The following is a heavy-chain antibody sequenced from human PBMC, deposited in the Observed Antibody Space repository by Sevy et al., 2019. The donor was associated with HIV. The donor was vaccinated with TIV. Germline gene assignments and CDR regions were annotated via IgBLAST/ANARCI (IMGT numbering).Heavy chain of an antibody. Sequence: GGSLRLSCAASGFTFSSYAMHWVRQAPGKGLEWVAVISYVGSNKYYANSVKGRFTISRDNSKNTLYLQMNSLRAEDTAVYYCARDHNPYGSGSYCPFDIWGQGTMVTVSS. CDR1: GFTFSSYA. V-gene: IGHV3-30-3*01. CDR2: ISYVGSNK. CDR3: ARDHNPYGSGSYCPFDI. D-gene: IGHD3-10*01. J-gene: IGHJ3*02.